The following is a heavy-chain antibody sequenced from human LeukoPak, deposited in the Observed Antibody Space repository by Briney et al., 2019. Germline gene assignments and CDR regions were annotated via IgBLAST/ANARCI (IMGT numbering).Heavy chain of an antibody. CDR3: AKDDCSSTSCYTTDY. D-gene: IGHD2-2*02. CDR2: IRYDGSNK. Sequence: QPGGSLRLSCAASGFTFSSYEMNWVRQAPGKGLEWVAFIRYDGSNKYYADSVKGRFTISRDNSKNTLYLQMNSLRAEDTAVYYCAKDDCSSTSCYTTDYWGQGTLVTVSS. V-gene: IGHV3-30*02. J-gene: IGHJ4*02. CDR1: GFTFSSYE.